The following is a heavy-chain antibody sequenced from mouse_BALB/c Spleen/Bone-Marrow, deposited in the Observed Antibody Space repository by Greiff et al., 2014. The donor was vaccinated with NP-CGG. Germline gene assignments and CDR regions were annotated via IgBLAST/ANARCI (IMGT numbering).Heavy chain of an antibody. V-gene: IGHV2-9*02. CDR1: VFSLTSYG. CDR3: SRITTATGAMDY. D-gene: IGHD1-2*01. J-gene: IGHJ4*01. CDR2: IWADGST. Sequence: QVQLKESGPGLVAPSQSLSITCTVSVFSLTSYGVHWVRQPPGKGLEWLGVIWADGSTNYNSALMSRLSISKDNSKSQVFLKMNSLQTDDTAMYYCSRITTATGAMDYWGQGTSVTVSS.